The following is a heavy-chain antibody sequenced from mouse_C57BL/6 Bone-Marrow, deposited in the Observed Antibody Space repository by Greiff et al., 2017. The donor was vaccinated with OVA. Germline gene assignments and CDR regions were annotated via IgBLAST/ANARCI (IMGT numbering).Heavy chain of an antibody. D-gene: IGHD2-4*01. CDR2: IYPGDGDT. CDR3: AREDDYDGYIDV. Sequence: VQLQQSGPELVKPGASVKISCKASGYAFSSSWMNWVKQRPGKGLEWIGRIYPGDGDTNYNGKFKGKATLTADKSSSTAYMQLSSLTSEDSAVYFCAREDDYDGYIDVWGTGTTVTVAS. CDR1: GYAFSSSW. V-gene: IGHV1-82*01. J-gene: IGHJ1*03.